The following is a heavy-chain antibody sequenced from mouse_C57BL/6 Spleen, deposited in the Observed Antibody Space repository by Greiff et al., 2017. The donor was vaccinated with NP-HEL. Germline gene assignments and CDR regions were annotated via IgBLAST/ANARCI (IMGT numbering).Heavy chain of an antibody. Sequence: QVQLQQPGAELVRPGSSVKLSCKASGYTFTSYWMDWVKQRPGQGLEWIGNIYPSDSETHYNQKFKDKATLTVDKSSSTAYMQLSSLTSEDSAVYYCARSGGYYVYDYWGQGTTLTVSS. CDR1: GYTFTSYW. V-gene: IGHV1-61*01. J-gene: IGHJ2*01. CDR2: IYPSDSET. CDR3: ARSGGYYVYDY. D-gene: IGHD2-3*01.